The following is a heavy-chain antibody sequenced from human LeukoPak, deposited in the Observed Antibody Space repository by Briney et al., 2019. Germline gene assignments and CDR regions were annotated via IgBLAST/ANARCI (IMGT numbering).Heavy chain of an antibody. J-gene: IGHJ3*02. Sequence: SETLSLTCAVSGYSISSGYYWGWIRQPPGKGLEWIGSIYHSGSTYYNPSLKSRVTISVDTSKNQFSLKLSSVTAADTAVYYCARATWYGGNPSGAFDIWGQGTMVTVSS. CDR2: IYHSGST. V-gene: IGHV4-38-2*01. CDR1: GYSISSGYY. CDR3: ARATWYGGNPSGAFDI. D-gene: IGHD4/OR15-4a*01.